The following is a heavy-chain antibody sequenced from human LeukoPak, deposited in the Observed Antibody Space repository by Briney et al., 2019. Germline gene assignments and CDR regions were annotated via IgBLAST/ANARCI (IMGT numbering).Heavy chain of an antibody. Sequence: PGGSLRLSCAASGLTFSSYAMHWVRQAPGKGLEWVSSIDPSSTYIYYADSVKGRFTISRDNAQNSLYLQMNSLRAEGTAVYYCTRGSYGDYEYWGQGTLVTVSS. CDR3: TRGSYGDYEY. J-gene: IGHJ4*02. V-gene: IGHV3-21*01. CDR1: GLTFSSYA. CDR2: IDPSSTYI. D-gene: IGHD4-17*01.